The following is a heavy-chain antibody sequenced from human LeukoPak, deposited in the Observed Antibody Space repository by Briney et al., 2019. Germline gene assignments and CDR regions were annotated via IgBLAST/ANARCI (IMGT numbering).Heavy chain of an antibody. CDR1: GITLSNYG. Sequence: GGSLRLSCAVSGITLSNYGMSWARQAPGKGLEWVAGLSVSGGGTNYADSVQGRFTISRDNPKNTLYLQMNSLRAEDTAVYFCAKRGVVIRVFLVGFHKEAYYFDSWGQGALVTVSS. J-gene: IGHJ4*02. V-gene: IGHV3-23*01. CDR3: AKRGVVIRVFLVGFHKEAYYFDS. CDR2: LSVSGGGT. D-gene: IGHD3-10*01.